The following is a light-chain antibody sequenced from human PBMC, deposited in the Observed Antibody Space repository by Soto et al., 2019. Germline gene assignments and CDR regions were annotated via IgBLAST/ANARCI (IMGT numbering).Light chain of an antibody. V-gene: IGLV2-23*01. J-gene: IGLJ2*01. CDR2: EGS. Sequence: SALTQPDSVSGSPGQSITISCTGTSSDVGSYNLVSWYQQHPGKAPKLMIYEGSKRPSGVSNRFSGSKSGNTASLTISGLQAEDEVDYYCCSYAGSSTLVFGGGTKVTVL. CDR3: CSYAGSSTLV. CDR1: SSDVGSYNL.